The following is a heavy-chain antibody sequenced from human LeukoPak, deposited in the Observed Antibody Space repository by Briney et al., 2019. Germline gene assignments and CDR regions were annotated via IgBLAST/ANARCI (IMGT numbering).Heavy chain of an antibody. CDR1: GYTFTGYY. D-gene: IGHD3-22*01. Sequence: ASVKVSCKASGYTFTGYYMHWVRLAPGQGLEWMGWINPNSGGTNYAQKFQGWVTMTRDTSISTAYMELSRLRSDDTAVYYCARGPLGYDSSGYSYWGQGTLVTVSS. V-gene: IGHV1-2*04. CDR3: ARGPLGYDSSGYSY. J-gene: IGHJ4*02. CDR2: INPNSGGT.